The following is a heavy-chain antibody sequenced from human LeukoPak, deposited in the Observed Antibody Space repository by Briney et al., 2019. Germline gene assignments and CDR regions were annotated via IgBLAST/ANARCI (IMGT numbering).Heavy chain of an antibody. CDR2: ISSSSSYI. V-gene: IGHV3-21*01. CDR1: GFTFSSYS. J-gene: IGHJ4*02. D-gene: IGHD3-16*02. Sequence: GGSLRLSCAASGFTFSSYSMNWVRQAPGKGLEWVSSISSSSSYIYYADSVKGRFTISRDNAKDSLYLQMNSLRAEDTAVYYCARVWGSYRYALDYWGQGTLVTVSS. CDR3: ARVWGSYRYALDY.